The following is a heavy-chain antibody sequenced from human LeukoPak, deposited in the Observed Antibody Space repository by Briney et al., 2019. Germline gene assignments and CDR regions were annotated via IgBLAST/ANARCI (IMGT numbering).Heavy chain of an antibody. CDR3: AREQWLDY. CDR1: GFAVSSNY. CDR2: ISIAGST. J-gene: IGHJ4*02. Sequence: GGSLRLSCAASGFAVSSNYMSWVRQAPGKGLEWVSLISIAGSTYYADSVKGRFTISRDDSKNTLYLQMNILRAEDTAVYFCAREQWLDYWGQGTLVTVSS. V-gene: IGHV3-53*01. D-gene: IGHD6-19*01.